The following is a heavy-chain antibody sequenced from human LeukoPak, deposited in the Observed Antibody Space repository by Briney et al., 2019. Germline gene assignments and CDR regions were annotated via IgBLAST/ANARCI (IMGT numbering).Heavy chain of an antibody. Sequence: PSETLSLTCTVSGASISIGSYHWSWIRQPAGKGLEWIGRVFTGGGTYFNPSLKSRVTLSIDTSKNQSSLRLTSVTAADTAVYYCARDVDGYGHMDVWGKGTTVTVSS. CDR2: VFTGGGT. CDR3: ARDVDGYGHMDV. CDR1: GASISIGSYH. J-gene: IGHJ6*03. V-gene: IGHV4-61*02. D-gene: IGHD5-18*01.